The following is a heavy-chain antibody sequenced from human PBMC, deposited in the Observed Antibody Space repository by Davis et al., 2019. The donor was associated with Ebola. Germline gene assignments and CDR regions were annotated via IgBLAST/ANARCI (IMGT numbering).Heavy chain of an antibody. CDR2: ISSSGSTI. CDR1: GFIFGDYY. D-gene: IGHD3-10*01. Sequence: GESLKISCAASGFIFGDYYLSWIRQAPGEGLEWVSYISSSGSTIHYADSVKGRFTISKDNARRSLYLQMNSLRAEDTAVYYCARPLTYYYGTRGAFHIWGQGTMVTVSS. V-gene: IGHV3-11*01. CDR3: ARPLTYYYGTRGAFHI. J-gene: IGHJ3*02.